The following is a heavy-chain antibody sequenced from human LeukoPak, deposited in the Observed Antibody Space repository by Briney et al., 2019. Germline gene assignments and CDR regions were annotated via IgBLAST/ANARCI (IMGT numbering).Heavy chain of an antibody. CDR1: GFTFSSYS. Sequence: PGGSLRLSCAASGFTFSSYSMNWVRQAPGKGLEWVSSISSSSSYIYYADSVKGRFTISRDNAKNSLYLQMNSLRAEDTAVYYCARDDYGGTCFDYWGQGTLVTVSS. CDR3: ARDDYGGTCFDY. V-gene: IGHV3-21*01. J-gene: IGHJ4*02. CDR2: ISSSSSYI. D-gene: IGHD4-23*01.